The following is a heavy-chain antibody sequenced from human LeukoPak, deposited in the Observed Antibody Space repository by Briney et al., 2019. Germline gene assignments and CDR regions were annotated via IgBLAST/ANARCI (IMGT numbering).Heavy chain of an antibody. D-gene: IGHD4-17*01. CDR3: ARGETYGDYWRPSDY. J-gene: IGHJ4*02. Sequence: GGSLRLSCAASGFTFSDYYMSWIRQAPGKGLEWVSYISSSGSTIYYADSVKVRFTISRDNAKNSLYLQMNGLRAEDTAVYYCARGETYGDYWRPSDYWGQGTLVTVSS. V-gene: IGHV3-11*04. CDR2: ISSSGSTI. CDR1: GFTFSDYY.